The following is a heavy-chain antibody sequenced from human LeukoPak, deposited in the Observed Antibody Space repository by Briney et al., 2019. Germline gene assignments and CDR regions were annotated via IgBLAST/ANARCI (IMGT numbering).Heavy chain of an antibody. CDR2: IYSGGST. Sequence: GGSLRLSCAASGFTVSSNYMSWVRQAPGKGLEWVSVIYSGGSTYYADSVKGRFTISRDNSKNTLYLQMNSLRAEDTAVYYCARQRWPQWDFDYWGQGTLVTVSS. J-gene: IGHJ4*02. CDR1: GFTVSSNY. D-gene: IGHD5-24*01. V-gene: IGHV3-66*04. CDR3: ARQRWPQWDFDY.